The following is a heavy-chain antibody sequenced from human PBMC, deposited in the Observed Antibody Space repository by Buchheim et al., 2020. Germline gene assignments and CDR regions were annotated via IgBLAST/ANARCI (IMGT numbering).Heavy chain of an antibody. CDR3: ARGGASYYDSSGYYWGY. CDR2: IYPGDSES. CDR1: GYSFSTYW. V-gene: IGHV5-51*03. D-gene: IGHD3-22*01. Sequence: EVQLVQSGAEVKKPGESLKISCKGSGYSFSTYWIGWVRQMPGKGLEWLGIIYPGDSESRHSPAFQGQVTMSVDKSISTAYPQWSSLKASDTAMYYCARGGASYYDSSGYYWGYWGQGTL. J-gene: IGHJ4*02.